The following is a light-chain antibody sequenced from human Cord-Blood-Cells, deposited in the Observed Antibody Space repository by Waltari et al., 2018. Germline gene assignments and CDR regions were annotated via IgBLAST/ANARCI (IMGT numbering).Light chain of an antibody. J-gene: IGLJ3*02. CDR2: EGS. CDR1: SSDVGSYNL. V-gene: IGLV2-23*01. Sequence: QSALTQPASVSGSPGQSITISCTGTSSDVGSYNLVSWYQQHPGKAPKLMIYEGSKRPSGVSNRFSGSKSGNMDSLTISGLQAEDEADYYCCSYAGSNWVFGGGTKLTVL. CDR3: CSYAGSNWV.